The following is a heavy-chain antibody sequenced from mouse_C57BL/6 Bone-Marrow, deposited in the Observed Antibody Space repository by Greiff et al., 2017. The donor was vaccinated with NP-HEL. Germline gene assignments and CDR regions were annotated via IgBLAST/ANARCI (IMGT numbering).Heavy chain of an antibody. V-gene: IGHV1-64*01. CDR2: IHPNSGST. CDR3: ARSGELRRYFDV. Sequence: QVQLKQSGAELVKPGASVKLSCKASGYTFTSYWMHWVKQRPGQGLEWIGMIHPNSGSTNYNEKFKSKATLTVDKSSSTAYMQLSSLTSEDSAVYYCARSGELRRYFDVCGTGTTVTVSS. D-gene: IGHD1-1*01. CDR1: GYTFTSYW. J-gene: IGHJ1*03.